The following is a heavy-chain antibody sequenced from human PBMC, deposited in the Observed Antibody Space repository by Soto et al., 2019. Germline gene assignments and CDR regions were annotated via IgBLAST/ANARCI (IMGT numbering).Heavy chain of an antibody. CDR3: ARTVVADYDQPQLN. J-gene: IGHJ4*01. V-gene: IGHV1-69*13. CDR1: GGTFSSYA. Sequence: GASVKVSCKASGGTFSSYAISWVRQAPGQGLERMGGIIPIFGTANYAQKFQGRVTITADESTSTAYMELSSLRSEDTAVYYCARTVVADYDQPQLNWGQGTLVTVSS. D-gene: IGHD2-15*01. CDR2: IIPIFGTA.